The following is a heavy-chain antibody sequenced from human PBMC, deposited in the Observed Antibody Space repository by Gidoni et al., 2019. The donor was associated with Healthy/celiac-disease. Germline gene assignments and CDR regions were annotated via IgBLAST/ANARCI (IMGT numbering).Heavy chain of an antibody. CDR1: GYTSTSYA. CDR3: ASLDIVATIDAFDI. CDR2: INTNTGNP. V-gene: IGHV7-4-1*02. D-gene: IGHD5-12*01. J-gene: IGHJ3*02. Sequence: QVQLVQSGSELTKPGSSVQVSCKASGYTSTSYAMNWVRQAPGQGLEWMGWINTNTGNPTYAQGFTGRFAFSLDTSVSTAYLQISSQKAEDTAVYYCASLDIVATIDAFDIWGQGTMVTVSS.